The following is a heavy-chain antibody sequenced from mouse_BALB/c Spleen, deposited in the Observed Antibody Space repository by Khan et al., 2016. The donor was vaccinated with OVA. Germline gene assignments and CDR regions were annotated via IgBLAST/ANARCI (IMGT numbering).Heavy chain of an antibody. V-gene: IGHV9-3-1*01. CDR3: ARVGYSGTMDY. CDR1: GYTFTNYG. J-gene: IGHJ4*01. CDR2: INTYTGEP. Sequence: QIQLVPSGPELKKPGETVKISCKASGYTFTNYGMNWVKQAPGKGLKWMGWINTYTGEPTYVADFKGRFAFSLETSASTAYLQINTLKNEDTATYFCARVGYSGTMDYWGQGTSVTVSS.